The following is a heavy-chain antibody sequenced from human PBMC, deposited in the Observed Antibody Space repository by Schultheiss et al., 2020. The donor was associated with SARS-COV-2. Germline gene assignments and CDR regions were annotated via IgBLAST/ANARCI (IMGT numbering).Heavy chain of an antibody. CDR2: IYYSGST. CDR3: ARHSLRERYDFWSGSLDP. CDR1: GGSISSYY. D-gene: IGHD3-3*01. Sequence: SETLSLTCTVSGGSISSYYWSWIRQPPGKGLEWIGYIYYSGSTNYNPSLKSRVTISVDTSKNQFSLKLSSVTAADTAVYYCARHSLRERYDFWSGSLDPWGQGTLVTVSS. J-gene: IGHJ5*02. V-gene: IGHV4-59*01.